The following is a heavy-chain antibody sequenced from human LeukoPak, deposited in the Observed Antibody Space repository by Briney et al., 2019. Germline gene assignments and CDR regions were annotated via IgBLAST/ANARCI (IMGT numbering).Heavy chain of an antibody. CDR1: GFTFDDYA. Sequence: GRSLRLSCAASGFTFDDYAMHWVRQAPGKGLEWVSGISWNSGSIGYADSVKGRFTISRDNAKNSLYLQMNSLRAEDTALYYCAKDNSPMVRGVTRSRHFDYWGQGTLVTVSS. V-gene: IGHV3-9*01. CDR2: ISWNSGSI. D-gene: IGHD3-10*01. J-gene: IGHJ4*02. CDR3: AKDNSPMVRGVTRSRHFDY.